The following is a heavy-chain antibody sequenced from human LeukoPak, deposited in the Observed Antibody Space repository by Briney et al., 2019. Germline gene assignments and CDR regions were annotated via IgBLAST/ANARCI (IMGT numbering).Heavy chain of an antibody. CDR1: GYTSTSYY. CDR2: INPSGGST. CDR3: ARQSGIAAAGTEWFDP. Sequence: ASVKVSCKASGYTSTSYYMHWVRQAPGQGLEWMGIINPSGGSTSYAQKFQGRVTMTRDTSTSTVYMELSSLRSEDTAVYYCARQSGIAAAGTEWFDPWGQGTLVTVSS. J-gene: IGHJ5*02. D-gene: IGHD6-13*01. V-gene: IGHV1-46*01.